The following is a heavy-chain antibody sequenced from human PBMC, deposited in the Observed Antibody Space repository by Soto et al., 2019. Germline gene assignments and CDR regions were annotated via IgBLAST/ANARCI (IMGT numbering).Heavy chain of an antibody. CDR1: GFTFSSYS. D-gene: IGHD3-9*01. CDR2: ISYDGSNK. CDR3: ARDVYYDILTGYYNSVPFDY. J-gene: IGHJ4*02. V-gene: IGHV3-30*03. Sequence: GGSLRLSCAASGFTFSSYSMNWVRQAPGKGLEWVAVISYDGSNKYYTESVKGRFTISRDNSKNTLYLQMNSLRAEDTAVYYCARDVYYDILTGYYNSVPFDYWGQGTLVTVSS.